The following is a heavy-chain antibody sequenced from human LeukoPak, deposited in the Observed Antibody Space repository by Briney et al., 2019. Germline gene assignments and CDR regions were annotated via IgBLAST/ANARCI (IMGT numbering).Heavy chain of an antibody. J-gene: IGHJ6*02. CDR3: TRLRAGGTGSCYYHGLDV. Sequence: GGSLRLSCAASGFTFSGSAIHWVRQASGKGLEWVGRIRSKADNYASAYAASVKGRFTISRDDSKNTAYLQMNSLQSEDTAVYYCTRLRAGGTGSCYYHGLDVWGRGTTVTVSS. D-gene: IGHD6-13*01. V-gene: IGHV3-73*01. CDR1: GFTFSGSA. CDR2: IRSKADNYAS.